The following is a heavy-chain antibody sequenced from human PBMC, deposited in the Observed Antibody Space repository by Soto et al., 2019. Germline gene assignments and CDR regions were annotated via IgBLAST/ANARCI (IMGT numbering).Heavy chain of an antibody. CDR1: GGSVNSPNW. J-gene: IGHJ4*02. D-gene: IGHD6-19*01. CDR3: GRDNSSGSPIDS. Sequence: QVQLQQSGPGLVEPSGTLSLTCAVSGGSVNSPNWWNWVRQPPETGLEGIGELHHSGSSNYKPSLKPRLTLSVDKTNKALSMNLNSGTAADTAISYWGRDNSSGSPIDSLGQGILFPVS. CDR2: LHHSGSS. V-gene: IGHV4-4*02.